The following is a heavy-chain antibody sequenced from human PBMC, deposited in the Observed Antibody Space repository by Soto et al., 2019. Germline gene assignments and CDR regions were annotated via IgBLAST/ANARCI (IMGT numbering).Heavy chain of an antibody. CDR1: VYTFSNYG. J-gene: IGHJ5*02. D-gene: IGHD2-2*01. Sequence: ASVKVSCKTSVYTFSNYGITWVRQAPGQPLEWLGWISLYSDGTNYAQKFQGRVSMTTDTSTTTAYMELRSLRSDDTAVYYCARVVPGAEAWFGPWGQGTLVTVSS. CDR3: ARVVPGAEAWFGP. V-gene: IGHV1-18*01. CDR2: ISLYSDGT.